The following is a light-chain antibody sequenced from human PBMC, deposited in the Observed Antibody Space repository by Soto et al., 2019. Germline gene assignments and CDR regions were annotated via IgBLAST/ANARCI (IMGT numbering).Light chain of an antibody. CDR3: QQYSSSPSMT. V-gene: IGKV3-20*01. Sequence: EIVLTQSPGTLSLSPGERATLSCRASQSVSSSYLSWYQQKPGQAPRLLIYGASSRATGIPDRFSGSGSGTDFTLTISRLEPDDFAVYYCQQYSSSPSMTFGGGTRVEIK. J-gene: IGKJ4*01. CDR1: QSVSSSY. CDR2: GAS.